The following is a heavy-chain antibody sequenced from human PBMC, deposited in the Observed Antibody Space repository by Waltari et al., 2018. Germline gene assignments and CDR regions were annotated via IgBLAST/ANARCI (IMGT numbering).Heavy chain of an antibody. CDR1: GGYISSGSYY. V-gene: IGHV4-61*02. D-gene: IGHD6-19*01. CDR3: ARVGSSGWYSWFDP. J-gene: IGHJ5*02. Sequence: QVQLQESGPGLVKTSQTLSLTCTVSGGYISSGSYYWRWIRQPAGKGLEWIGRIDTSGSTNDNPSLNSRLTISVDTSKSQFSLKLSSVTAADTAVYYCARVGSSGWYSWFDPWGQGTLFTVSS. CDR2: IDTSGST.